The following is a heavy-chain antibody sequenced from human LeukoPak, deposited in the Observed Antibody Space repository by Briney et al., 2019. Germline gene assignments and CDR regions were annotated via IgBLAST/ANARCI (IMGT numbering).Heavy chain of an antibody. CDR1: GFTFSSYG. CDR3: AKDHMGILTGYYSPHFDY. V-gene: IGHV3-30*18. D-gene: IGHD3-9*01. CDR2: ISYDGSNK. Sequence: GGSLRLSCAASGFTFSSYGMHWVRQAPGKGLEWVAVISYDGSNKYYADSVKGRFTISRDNSKNTLYLQMNSLRAEDTAVYYCAKDHMGILTGYYSPHFDYWGQGILVTVSS. J-gene: IGHJ4*02.